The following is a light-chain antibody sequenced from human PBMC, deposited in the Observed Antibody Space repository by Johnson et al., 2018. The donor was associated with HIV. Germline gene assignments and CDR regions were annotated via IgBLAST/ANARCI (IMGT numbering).Light chain of an antibody. CDR1: SSNIGNNY. CDR3: GTWDNSLNVYV. Sequence: QSVLTQPPSVYAAPGQKVTISCSGSSSNIGNNYVSWYQQLPHTAPKLLISDNDKRPSGIPDRFSGSKSGASATLDITGLQTGDEADYYCGTWDNSLNVYVLGTGTKVTVL. CDR2: DND. J-gene: IGLJ1*01. V-gene: IGLV1-51*01.